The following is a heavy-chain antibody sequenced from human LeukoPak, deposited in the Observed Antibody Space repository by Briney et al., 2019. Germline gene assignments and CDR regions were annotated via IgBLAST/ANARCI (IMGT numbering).Heavy chain of an antibody. CDR2: IYHSGST. J-gene: IGHJ5*02. CDR3: ARGGYYGSGNDFRFDP. D-gene: IGHD3-10*01. CDR1: GGSISSSNW. Sequence: SETLSLTCAVSGGSISSSNWWSWVRQPPGKGLEWIGEIYHSGSTNYNPSLKSRVTISVDKSKNQFSLKLSSVTAADTVVYYCARGGYYGSGNDFRFDPWGQGTLVTVSS. V-gene: IGHV4-4*02.